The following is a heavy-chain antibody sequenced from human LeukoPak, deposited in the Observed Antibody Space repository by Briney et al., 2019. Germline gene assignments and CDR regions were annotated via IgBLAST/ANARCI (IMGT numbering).Heavy chain of an antibody. CDR2: ISYDGSNK. J-gene: IGHJ4*02. D-gene: IGHD3-16*02. V-gene: IGHV3-30*18. CDR1: GFTFSSYG. Sequence: GGSLRLSRAASGFTFSSYGMHWVRQAPGKGLEWVAVISYDGSNKYYADSVKGRFTISRDNSKNTLYLQMNSLRAEDTAVYYCAKVSGGVIVRPYYFDYWGQGTLVTVSS. CDR3: AKVSGGVIVRPYYFDY.